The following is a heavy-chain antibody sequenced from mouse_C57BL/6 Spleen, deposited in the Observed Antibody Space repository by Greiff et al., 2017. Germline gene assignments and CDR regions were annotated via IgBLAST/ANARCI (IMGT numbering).Heavy chain of an antibody. D-gene: IGHD1-1*01. J-gene: IGHJ4*01. V-gene: IGHV7-1*01. CDR2: SRNKANDYTT. Sequence: EVMLVESGGGLVQSGRSLRLSCATSGFTFSDFYMEWVRQAPGKGLEWIAASRNKANDYTTEYSASVKGRFIVSRDTSQSILYRQMNALRAEDTAIYYCARAITTVGYAMDYWGQGTSVTVSS. CDR1: GFTFSDFY. CDR3: ARAITTVGYAMDY.